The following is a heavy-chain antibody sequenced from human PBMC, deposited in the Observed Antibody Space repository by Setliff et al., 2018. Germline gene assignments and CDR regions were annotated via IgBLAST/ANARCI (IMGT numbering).Heavy chain of an antibody. V-gene: IGHV4-61*01. Sequence: SETLSLTCTVSGVSFGSGTYFWSWIRQPPGKGLEWIGYIYHNGNTNFNPSLKTRVTMSVDPSKNQFALNLRSVTAADTAVYYCVRDRTAYSYGLDVWAQGTTVTVSS. CDR2: IYHNGNT. CDR3: VRDRTAYSYGLDV. J-gene: IGHJ6*02. CDR1: GVSFGSGTYF. D-gene: IGHD5-18*01.